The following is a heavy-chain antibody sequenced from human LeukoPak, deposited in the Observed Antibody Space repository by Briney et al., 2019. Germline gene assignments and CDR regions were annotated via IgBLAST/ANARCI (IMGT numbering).Heavy chain of an antibody. Sequence: SVKLSCKASGGTFSSYAISWVRQAPGQGLEWMGGIITIFGTANYAQKFHGRVTITTEESTSTPYMEVSSLRSEDTDVYYCARGGPVAATHKYFQQGGQGTVVTVSS. CDR3: ARGGPVAATHKYFQQ. CDR1: GGTFSSYA. V-gene: IGHV1-69*05. J-gene: IGHJ1*01. CDR2: IITIFGTA. D-gene: IGHD6-19*01.